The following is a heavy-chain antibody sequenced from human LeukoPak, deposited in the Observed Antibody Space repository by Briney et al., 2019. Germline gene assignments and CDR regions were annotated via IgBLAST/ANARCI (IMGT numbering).Heavy chain of an antibody. CDR3: ARGYLIDY. CDR1: GFTVNSNY. V-gene: IGHV3-66*01. J-gene: IGHJ4*02. Sequence: GGSLRLSCAASGFTVNSNYMSWVRQAAGKGLEWVSVVYSGDRTYYADSVKGRFTISRDDSTNTLYLLMNSLRAEDTAVYYCARGYLIDYWGQGTLVTVSS. CDR2: VYSGDRT. D-gene: IGHD1-26*01.